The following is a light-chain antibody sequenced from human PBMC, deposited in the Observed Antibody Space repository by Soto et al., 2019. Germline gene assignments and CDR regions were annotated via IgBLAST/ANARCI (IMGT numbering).Light chain of an antibody. CDR2: AKS. V-gene: IGKV3-20*01. Sequence: EIVLTQSPDTLSLSPGERATLSCRASQSVNSDYLAWYRQKPGQAPSLLMYAKSTRATGIPDRFYGSGSGTDFTLTIYRLEPEDFAVYYCQQYGNSTQTFGQGTKVDIK. J-gene: IGKJ1*01. CDR1: QSVNSDY. CDR3: QQYGNSTQT.